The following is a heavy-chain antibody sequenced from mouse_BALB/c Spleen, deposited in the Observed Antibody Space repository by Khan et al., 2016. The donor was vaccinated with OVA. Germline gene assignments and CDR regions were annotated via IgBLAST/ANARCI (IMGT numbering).Heavy chain of an antibody. CDR2: INPSNGYT. J-gene: IGHJ3*01. V-gene: IGHV1-4*01. CDR1: GYTFTSYT. Sequence: QVQLQQSGSELARPGASVKMSCKASGYTFTSYTMHWVKQRPGQGLEWIGYINPSNGYTNYNQKFKDKATLNADKSSSTAYMQLNSLTSDDSAVYDCAREVAYYRYDGWFAFWGQGTLVTVSA. CDR3: AREVAYYRYDGWFAF. D-gene: IGHD2-14*01.